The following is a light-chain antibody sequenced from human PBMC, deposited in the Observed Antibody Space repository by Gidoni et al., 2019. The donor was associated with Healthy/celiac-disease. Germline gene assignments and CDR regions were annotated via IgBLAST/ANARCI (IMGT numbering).Light chain of an antibody. CDR3: QAWDSSTVV. Sequence: SYERTKPPSVSVSPGQTASITCSGDKLGDKYACWYPQKPGQSPVLVIYQDSKRPSGIPERFSGSNSGNTATLTISGTQAMDEADYYCQAWDSSTVVFGGGTKLTVL. V-gene: IGLV3-1*01. J-gene: IGLJ2*01. CDR2: QDS. CDR1: KLGDKY.